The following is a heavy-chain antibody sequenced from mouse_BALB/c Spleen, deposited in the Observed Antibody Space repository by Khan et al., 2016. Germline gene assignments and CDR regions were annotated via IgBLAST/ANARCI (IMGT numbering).Heavy chain of an antibody. J-gene: IGHJ3*01. V-gene: IGHV1S29*02. D-gene: IGHD2-14*01. CDR3: ASRRYDVGFAY. Sequence: VQLQQSGPELVQPGASVKISCKASGYTFTDYNMHWVKQSHGKSLEWIGYIYPYNGGTGYNQKFKSKATLTVDNSSSTAYMELRSLTSEDSAVYSCASRRYDVGFAYWGQGTLVTVSA. CDR1: GYTFTDYN. CDR2: IYPYNGGT.